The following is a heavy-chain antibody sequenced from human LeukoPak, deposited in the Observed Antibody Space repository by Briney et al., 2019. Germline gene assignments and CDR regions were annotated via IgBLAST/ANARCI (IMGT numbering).Heavy chain of an antibody. CDR1: GGTFSSYA. Sequence: ASVKVSCKASGGTFSSYAISWVRQAPGQGLEWMGGIIPIFGTANYAQKFQGRVTITADESTSTAYMELSSLRSEDTAVYYCARSPQTKYYYDSSGYPEGAFDIWGQGTMVTVSS. V-gene: IGHV1-69*13. D-gene: IGHD3-22*01. CDR2: IIPIFGTA. CDR3: ARSPQTKYYYDSSGYPEGAFDI. J-gene: IGHJ3*02.